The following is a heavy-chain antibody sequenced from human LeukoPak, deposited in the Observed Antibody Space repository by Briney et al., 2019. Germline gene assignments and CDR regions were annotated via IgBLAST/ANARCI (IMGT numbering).Heavy chain of an antibody. CDR1: GFTFSSYW. J-gene: IGHJ4*02. CDR2: IKSDGRST. V-gene: IGHV3-74*01. D-gene: IGHD6-19*01. Sequence: GGSLRLSCAASGFTFSSYWMHWVRQAPGKGLVWVSHIKSDGRSTSYADSVKDRFTISRDNAKNTVYLQMDSLRAEDTAVYFCARAKVAGTTLFDYWGQGTLVTVSS. CDR3: ARAKVAGTTLFDY.